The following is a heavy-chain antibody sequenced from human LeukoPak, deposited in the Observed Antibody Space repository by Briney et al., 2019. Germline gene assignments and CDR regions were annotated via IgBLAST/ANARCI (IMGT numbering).Heavy chain of an antibody. Sequence: GGSLRLSCAASGFTFSSYAMHWVRQAPDKGLEWVAVISYDGGTKYYADSVKGRFTISRDNSKNTLYLQMNSLRADDTAVYYCARGGEFYGSGSYSPFDYWGQGTLVTVSS. D-gene: IGHD3-10*01. CDR3: ARGGEFYGSGSYSPFDY. CDR1: GFTFSSYA. J-gene: IGHJ4*02. CDR2: ISYDGGTK. V-gene: IGHV3-30-3*01.